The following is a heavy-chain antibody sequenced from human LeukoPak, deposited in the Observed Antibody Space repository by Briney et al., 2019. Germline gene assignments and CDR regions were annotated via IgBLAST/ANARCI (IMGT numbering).Heavy chain of an antibody. V-gene: IGHV4-34*01. CDR1: GGSFSGYY. CDR2: INHSGST. Sequence: SETLSLTCAVYGGSFSGYYWSWIRQPPGKGLEWIGEINHSGSTNYNPSLKSRVTISVDTSKNQFSLKLSSVTAADTAVYYCARSEVLLWFGEPGWFDPWGQGTLVTVSS. D-gene: IGHD3-10*01. CDR3: ARSEVLLWFGEPGWFDP. J-gene: IGHJ5*02.